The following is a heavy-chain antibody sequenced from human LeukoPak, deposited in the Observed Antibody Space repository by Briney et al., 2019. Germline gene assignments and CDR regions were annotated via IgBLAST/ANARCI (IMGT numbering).Heavy chain of an antibody. CDR3: AREYSSSSPAECFQH. Sequence: ASVRVSCKASGYTFTSYYMHWVRQAPGQGLEWMGIINPSGGSTSYAQKFQGRVTMTRDTSTSTVYMELSSLRSEDTAVYYCAREYSSSSPAECFQHWGQGTLVTVSS. CDR1: GYTFTSYY. V-gene: IGHV1-46*01. CDR2: INPSGGST. J-gene: IGHJ1*01. D-gene: IGHD6-6*01.